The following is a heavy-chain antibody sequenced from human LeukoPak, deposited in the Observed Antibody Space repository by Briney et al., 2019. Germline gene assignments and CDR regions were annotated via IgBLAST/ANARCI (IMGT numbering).Heavy chain of an antibody. CDR2: IIPVFGTA. D-gene: IGHD6-13*01. J-gene: IGHJ5*02. CDR3: ARDWGMGPSSSWA. Sequence: SVKVSCKASGGTFGSYAISWVRQAPGQGLEWMGGIIPVFGTAKYARKFQGRVTITADESTNTAYMEVSSLRFDDTAVYYCARDWGMGPSSSWAWGQGTLVTVSS. CDR1: GGTFGSYA. V-gene: IGHV1-69*01.